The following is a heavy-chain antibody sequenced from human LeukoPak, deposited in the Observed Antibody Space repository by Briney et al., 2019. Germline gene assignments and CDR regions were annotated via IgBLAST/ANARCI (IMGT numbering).Heavy chain of an antibody. Sequence: GGSLRLSCAASGFTFSSYAMSWVRQAPGKGLEWVAFIRYDGSNKYYADSVKGRFTISRDNSKNTLYLQMNSLRAEDTAVYYCAATGQQLATYFDYWGQGTLVTVSS. CDR3: AATGQQLATYFDY. CDR1: GFTFSSYA. D-gene: IGHD6-13*01. CDR2: IRYDGSNK. V-gene: IGHV3-30*02. J-gene: IGHJ4*02.